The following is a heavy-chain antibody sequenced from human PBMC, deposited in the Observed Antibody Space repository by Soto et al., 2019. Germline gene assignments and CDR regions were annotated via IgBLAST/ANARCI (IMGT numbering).Heavy chain of an antibody. Sequence: EVQLVESGGGLVQPGGSLRLSCAASGFTFSSYEMNWVRQAPGKGLEWVSYISPGGDRIYYAESMKGRITISRDNARNSLSLQMNILSDEDTAVYYCTKSADSAGWGVHFWGQGTLVTVSS. CDR1: GFTFSSYE. CDR3: TKSADSAGWGVHF. D-gene: IGHD3-10*01. J-gene: IGHJ4*02. V-gene: IGHV3-48*03. CDR2: ISPGGDRI.